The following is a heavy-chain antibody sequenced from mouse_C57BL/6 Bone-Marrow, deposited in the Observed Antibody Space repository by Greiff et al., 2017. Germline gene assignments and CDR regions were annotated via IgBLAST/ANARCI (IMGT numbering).Heavy chain of an antibody. Sequence: QVQLQQPGAELVKPGASVKLSCKASGYTFTSYWMQWVKQRPGQGLEWIGEIDPSDSYTNYNQKFKGKATLTVDTSSSTAYMQLSSLTSEDFAVYYCARDVETDFDYWGQGTTLTVSS. CDR1: GYTFTSYW. V-gene: IGHV1-50*01. CDR3: ARDVETDFDY. J-gene: IGHJ2*01. CDR2: IDPSDSYT.